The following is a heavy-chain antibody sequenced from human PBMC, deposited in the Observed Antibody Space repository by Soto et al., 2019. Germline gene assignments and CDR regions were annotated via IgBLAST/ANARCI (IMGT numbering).Heavy chain of an antibody. CDR1: GGTFSSYA. D-gene: IGHD2-2*01. V-gene: IGHV1-69*13. CDR3: AQLDIVVVPAAKLYGMDV. J-gene: IGHJ6*02. Sequence: EASVKVSCKASGGTFSSYAISWVRQAPGQGLEWMGGIIPIFGTANYAQKFQGRVTITADESTSTAYMELSSLRSEDTAVYYCAQLDIVVVPAAKLYGMDVWGQGTTVTVSS. CDR2: IIPIFGTA.